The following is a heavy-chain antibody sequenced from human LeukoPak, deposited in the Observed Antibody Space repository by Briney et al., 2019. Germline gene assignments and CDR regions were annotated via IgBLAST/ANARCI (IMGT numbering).Heavy chain of an antibody. CDR3: ARDRAQKSGYYYYGMDV. J-gene: IGHJ6*02. CDR2: IYYSGST. V-gene: IGHV4-34*09. CDR1: GGSFSGYY. Sequence: SETLSLTCAVYGGSFSGYYWSWIRQPPGKGLEWIGYIYYSGSTYYNPSLKSRVTISVDTSKNQFSLKLSSVTAADTAVYYCARDRAQKSGYYYYGMDVWGQGTTVTVSS.